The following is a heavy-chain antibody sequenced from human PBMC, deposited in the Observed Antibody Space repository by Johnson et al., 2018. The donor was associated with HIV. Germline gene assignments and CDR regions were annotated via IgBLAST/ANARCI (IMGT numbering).Heavy chain of an antibody. CDR3: AKGDPVEGDVDDAFDI. CDR1: GFTFSSYG. J-gene: IGHJ3*02. D-gene: IGHD2-21*01. Sequence: QMQLVESGGGVVQPGRSLRLSCAASGFTFSSYGMHWVRQAPGKGLEWVAVIWYDGSNKYYTDSVKGRFTISRDNSKNTLYLQMNSLRAEDTAVYYCAKGDPVEGDVDDAFDIWGQGTMVIVSS. CDR2: IWYDGSNK. V-gene: IGHV3-33*06.